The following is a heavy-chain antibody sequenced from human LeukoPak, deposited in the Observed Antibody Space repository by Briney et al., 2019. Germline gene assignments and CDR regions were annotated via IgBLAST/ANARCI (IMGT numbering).Heavy chain of an antibody. CDR3: ARQKGDSSSGLFDP. J-gene: IGHJ5*02. D-gene: IGHD6-6*01. CDR2: IRSKANSYAT. CDR1: GFTFSGSP. Sequence: PGGSLRLSCGASGFTFSGSPMHWVRQASGKGLEWVGRIRSKANSYATAYAASVKGRFTISRDDSKNTAYLQMNSLKTEDTAVYYCARQKGDSSSGLFDPWGQGTLVTVSS. V-gene: IGHV3-73*01.